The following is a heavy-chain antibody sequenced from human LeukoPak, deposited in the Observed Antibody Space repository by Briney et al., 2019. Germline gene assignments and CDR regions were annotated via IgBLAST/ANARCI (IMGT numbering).Heavy chain of an antibody. J-gene: IGHJ4*02. D-gene: IGHD6-13*01. CDR3: AKTLSSDWSPFDY. CDR2: INHSGRT. Sequence: SETLSLTCAVYGGSFSGYFWSWLRQPPGKGLEWIGEINHSGRTNYNPSLKSRVTISVDTSKNQFSLKLTSVTAADTAVYYCAKTLSSDWSPFDYWGRGTLVTVSS. V-gene: IGHV4-34*01. CDR1: GGSFSGYF.